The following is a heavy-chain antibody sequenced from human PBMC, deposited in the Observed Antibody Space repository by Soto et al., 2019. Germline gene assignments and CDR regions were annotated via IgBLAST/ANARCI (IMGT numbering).Heavy chain of an antibody. D-gene: IGHD3-22*01. CDR3: VKESYEGAYGDF. J-gene: IGHJ4*02. CDR2: ITRDGTI. CDR1: GFIFTNYA. V-gene: IGHV3-23*01. Sequence: GGSLRLSCAASGFIFTNYAMSWVRQAPGEGLEWVSAITRDGTIYYTESVKGRFTISRDNSKNTVYLQMNSLRVEVTAVYYCVKESYEGAYGDFWGQGTLVTVSS.